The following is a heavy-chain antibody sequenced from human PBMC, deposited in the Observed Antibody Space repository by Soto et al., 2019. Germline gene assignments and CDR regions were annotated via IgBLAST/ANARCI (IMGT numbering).Heavy chain of an antibody. J-gene: IGHJ6*02. V-gene: IGHV1-69*06. CDR3: ARDQGVEMATIGTIPGGSYYYGMDV. CDR2: IIPIFGTA. D-gene: IGHD5-12*01. CDR1: GGTFSSYA. Sequence: QVQLVQSGAEVKKPGSSVKVSCKASGGTFSSYAISWVRQAPGQGLEWMGGIIPIFGTANYAQKCQGRGTITADKSTSTAYMELSSLRSEDTAVHYCARDQGVEMATIGTIPGGSYYYGMDVWGQGTTVTVSS.